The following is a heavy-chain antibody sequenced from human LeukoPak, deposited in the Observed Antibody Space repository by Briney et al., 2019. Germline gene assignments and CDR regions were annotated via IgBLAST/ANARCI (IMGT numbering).Heavy chain of an antibody. CDR2: IYYSGST. V-gene: IGHV4-59*01. CDR1: GGSISSYY. Sequence: SETLSLTCTVSGGSISSYYWSWIRQPPGKGLEWIGYIYYSGSTNYNPSLKSRVTISVDTSKNQFSLKLSSVTAADTAVYYCARAAPWEPPSDYWGQGTLVTVSS. CDR3: ARAAPWEPPSDY. J-gene: IGHJ4*02. D-gene: IGHD1-26*01.